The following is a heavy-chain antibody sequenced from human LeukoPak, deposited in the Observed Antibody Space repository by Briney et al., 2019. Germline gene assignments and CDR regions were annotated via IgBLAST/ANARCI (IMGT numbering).Heavy chain of an antibody. CDR3: ARDLVTVTKGFDI. V-gene: IGHV4-59*11. Sequence: SETLSLTCTVSGDSFSSHYWTWIRQPPGKGLEWIGYISYRGSTNYNPSLKSRVTISIDTSKDQFSLRLSSVTAADTAVYYCARDLVTVTKGFDIWGQGTMVSVSS. CDR2: ISYRGST. J-gene: IGHJ3*02. CDR1: GDSFSSHY. D-gene: IGHD4-17*01.